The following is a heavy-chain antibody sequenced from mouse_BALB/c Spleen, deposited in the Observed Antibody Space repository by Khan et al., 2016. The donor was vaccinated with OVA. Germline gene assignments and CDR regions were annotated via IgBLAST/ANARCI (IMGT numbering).Heavy chain of an antibody. CDR1: GFSLTNSG. Sequence: QVQLKESGPGLVAPSQSLSITCTVSGFSLTNSGVNWVRQPPGKGLEWLGVIWGDGSTNYHSALISRLSITKDNSKSQVFLKLNSLQTDDTATYYCAGFEASYYAMYYWGQGTSVTVSS. V-gene: IGHV2-3*01. J-gene: IGHJ4*01. CDR2: IWGDGST. D-gene: IGHD6-1*01. CDR3: AGFEASYYAMYY.